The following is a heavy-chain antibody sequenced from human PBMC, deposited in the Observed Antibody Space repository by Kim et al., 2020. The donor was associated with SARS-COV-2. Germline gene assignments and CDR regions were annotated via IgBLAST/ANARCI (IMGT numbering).Heavy chain of an antibody. Sequence: SETLSLTCTVSGDSISSGGYYWSWIRQHPGRGLEWIGYIYYSGATYYNPSLKSRIIISVDTSKNQFSLKLSSVTAADTAVYYCARVERGTFGVVICWFDPWGQGTLVTVSS. CDR2: IYYSGAT. CDR3: ARVERGTFGVVICWFDP. J-gene: IGHJ5*02. CDR1: GDSISSGGYY. V-gene: IGHV4-31*03. D-gene: IGHD3-3*01.